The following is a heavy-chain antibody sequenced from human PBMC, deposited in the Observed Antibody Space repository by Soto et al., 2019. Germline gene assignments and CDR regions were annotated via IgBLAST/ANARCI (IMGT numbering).Heavy chain of an antibody. J-gene: IGHJ5*02. V-gene: IGHV4-30-4*01. D-gene: IGHD3-9*01. Sequence: QVQLQESGPGLVRPSQTLSLTCTVSGGSISNDAYYWGWIRQSPGKGLEWIGYMHYRGTAYYNPSLKSRIIITIDTSKRQFSLTLSSVTAADTAVYFCARYYFDTRLTKGPGSNWLGPWGQGTLVTVSS. CDR3: ARYYFDTRLTKGPGSNWLGP. CDR1: GGSISNDAYY. CDR2: MHYRGTA.